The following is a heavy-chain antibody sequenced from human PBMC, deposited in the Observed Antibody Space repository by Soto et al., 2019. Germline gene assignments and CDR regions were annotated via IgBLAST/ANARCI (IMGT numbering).Heavy chain of an antibody. V-gene: IGHV1-18*01. J-gene: IGHJ5*02. CDR2: ISAYNGNT. CDR3: ARDQEGITMIVGGT. D-gene: IGHD3-22*01. CDR1: GDIFTSYG. Sequence: QVQLVQSGAEVKKPGASVKVSCKASGDIFTSYGISWVRQAPGQGLEWMGWISAYNGNTNYVQKFQGRVTMTTDTSTSTAYMELRSLRSDDTAVYYCARDQEGITMIVGGTWGQGTLVTVSS.